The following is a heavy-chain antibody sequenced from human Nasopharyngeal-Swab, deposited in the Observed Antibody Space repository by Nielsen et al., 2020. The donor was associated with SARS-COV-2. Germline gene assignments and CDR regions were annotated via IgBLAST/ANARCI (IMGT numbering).Heavy chain of an antibody. J-gene: IGHJ6*02. CDR1: GYTFTSYD. V-gene: IGHV1-18*01. Sequence: ASVKVSCKASGYTFTSYDINWVRQAPGQGLEWMGWISAYNGNTNYAQKLQGRVTMTTDTSTSTAYMELRSLRSDDTAVYYCARVNGDSSSWYFSYYYGMDVWGQGTTVTVSS. D-gene: IGHD6-13*01. CDR2: ISAYNGNT. CDR3: ARVNGDSSSWYFSYYYGMDV.